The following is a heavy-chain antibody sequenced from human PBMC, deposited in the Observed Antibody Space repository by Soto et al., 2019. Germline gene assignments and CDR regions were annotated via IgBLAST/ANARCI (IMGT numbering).Heavy chain of an antibody. CDR2: IYYSGST. D-gene: IGHD5-12*01. J-gene: IGHJ3*02. CDR3: ARDAGVDIVATPGDAFDI. Sequence: QVQLQESGPGLVKPSQTLSLTCTVSGVSISSGGYYWSWIRQHPGKGLEWIGYIYYSGSTYYNPSLKGRVTISVDTSKNQFSLKLSSVTAADTAVYYCARDAGVDIVATPGDAFDIWGQGTMVTVSS. V-gene: IGHV4-31*03. CDR1: GVSISSGGYY.